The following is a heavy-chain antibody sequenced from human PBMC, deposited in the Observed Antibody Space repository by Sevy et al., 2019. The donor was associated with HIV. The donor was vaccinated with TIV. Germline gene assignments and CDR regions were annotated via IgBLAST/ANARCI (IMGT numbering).Heavy chain of an antibody. D-gene: IGHD3-10*01. Sequence: SETLSLSCTVSGVSISSSSYDWGWIRQPPGKVLEWIASFFFTGSTYYNPSLKSRVTISVDTSNNPFSLKLNSVTAADTALYYCARQGGLVDRAFDYWGQGTLVTVSS. J-gene: IGHJ4*02. CDR2: FFFTGST. V-gene: IGHV4-39*01. CDR1: GVSISSSSYD. CDR3: ARQGGLVDRAFDY.